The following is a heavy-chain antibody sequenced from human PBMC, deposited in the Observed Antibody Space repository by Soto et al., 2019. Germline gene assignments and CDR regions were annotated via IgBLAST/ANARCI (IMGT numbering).Heavy chain of an antibody. Sequence: SETLSLTCTVSGGSISSSSYYWGWIRQPPGKGLEWIGSIYYSGSTYYNPSLKSRVTISVDTSKNQFSLKLSSVTAADTAVYYCARRAGTVTTDFDYWGQGTLVTVSS. CDR1: GGSISSSSYY. V-gene: IGHV4-39*01. D-gene: IGHD4-17*01. CDR2: IYYSGST. CDR3: ARRAGTVTTDFDY. J-gene: IGHJ4*02.